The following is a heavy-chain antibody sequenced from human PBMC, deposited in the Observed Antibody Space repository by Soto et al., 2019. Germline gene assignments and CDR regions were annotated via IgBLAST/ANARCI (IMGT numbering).Heavy chain of an antibody. CDR3: ARVSYDFWSGYRFDY. J-gene: IGHJ4*02. CDR2: IYSGGST. CDR1: GFTVSSNY. Sequence: EVQLVESGGGLIQPGGSLRLTCAASGFTVSSNYMSWVRQAPGKGLEWVSVIYSGGSTYYADSVKGRFTISRDSSKNTLYLQMNSLRSEDTAVYYCARVSYDFWSGYRFDYWGQGTLVTVSS. D-gene: IGHD3-3*01. V-gene: IGHV3-53*01.